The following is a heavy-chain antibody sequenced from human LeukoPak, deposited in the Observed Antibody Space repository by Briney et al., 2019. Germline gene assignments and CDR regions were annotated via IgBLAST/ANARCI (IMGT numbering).Heavy chain of an antibody. J-gene: IGHJ4*02. D-gene: IGHD2-21*02. Sequence: GGSLRLSCAASGFTFSSYSMNWVRQAPGKGLEWVSSISSSSSYIYYADSVKGRFTISRDNSKNTLYLEMNSLRAEDTAVYYCARGLTQIPRLATGLGHWGQGTLVTVSS. CDR3: ARGLTQIPRLATGLGH. CDR1: GFTFSSYS. CDR2: ISSSSSYI. V-gene: IGHV3-21*01.